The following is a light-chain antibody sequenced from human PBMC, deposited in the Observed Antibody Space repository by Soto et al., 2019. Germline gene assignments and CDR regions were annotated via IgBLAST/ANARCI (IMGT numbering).Light chain of an antibody. CDR2: DAS. J-gene: IGKJ4*01. CDR3: QQRRNWPRLA. Sequence: EIVLTQSPATLSLSPGERATLSCRASQSVSTYLAWYQQKPGQAPRLLIHDASNRATGIPARFTGSGSGTDFTLTISGLEPEDFAVYYCQQRRNWPRLAFGGGTKVDIK. CDR1: QSVSTY. V-gene: IGKV3-11*01.